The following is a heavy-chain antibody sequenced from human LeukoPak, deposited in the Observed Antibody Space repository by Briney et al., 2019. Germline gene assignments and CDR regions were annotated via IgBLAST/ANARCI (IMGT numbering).Heavy chain of an antibody. D-gene: IGHD3-3*01. CDR3: AREDGRDDFLPLDY. CDR2: ISYDGSNK. J-gene: IGHJ4*02. Sequence: GGSLRLSCAASGFTFSSYAMHWVRPAPGKGLEWVAVISYDGSNKYYADSVKGRFTISRDNSKNTLYLQMNSLRAEDTAVYYCAREDGRDDFLPLDYWGQGTLVTVSS. V-gene: IGHV3-30*04. CDR1: GFTFSSYA.